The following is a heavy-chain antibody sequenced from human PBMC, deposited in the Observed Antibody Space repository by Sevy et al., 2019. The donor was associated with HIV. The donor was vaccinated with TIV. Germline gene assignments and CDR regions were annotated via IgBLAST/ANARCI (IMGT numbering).Heavy chain of an antibody. Sequence: GRSLRLSCAASGFTFDDYAMHWVRQAPGKGLEWVSGISWNSGSIGYADSVKGRFTISRDNAKNSLYLQMNSLRAEDTALYYCAKALDSSGYFVLDYWGQGTLVTVSS. D-gene: IGHD3-22*01. J-gene: IGHJ4*02. CDR2: ISWNSGSI. CDR1: GFTFDDYA. CDR3: AKALDSSGYFVLDY. V-gene: IGHV3-9*01.